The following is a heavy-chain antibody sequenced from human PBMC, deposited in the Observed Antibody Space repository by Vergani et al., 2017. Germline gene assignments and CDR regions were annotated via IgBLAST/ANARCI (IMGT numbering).Heavy chain of an antibody. J-gene: IGHJ4*02. CDR1: GFTFSSAW. CDR3: TTGGIADVDY. V-gene: IGHV3-15*01. D-gene: IGHD6-13*01. CDR2: IKPKTDGETT. Sequence: EVQPLESGGGLVKPGGSLRLSCTTSGFTFSSAWMSWVRQAPGKGLEWVARIKPKTDGETTDYTTPVKGRFTISRDDSKNTLYLQMNSMKTEDTAVYYCTTGGIADVDYWGQGTLVTVSS.